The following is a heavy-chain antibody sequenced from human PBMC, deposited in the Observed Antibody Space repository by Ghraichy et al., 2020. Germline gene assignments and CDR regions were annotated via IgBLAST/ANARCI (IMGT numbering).Heavy chain of an antibody. J-gene: IGHJ6*02. Sequence: GGSLRLSCAASGFTFSSYGMHWVRQAPGKGLEWVAVITYDGSNKYYADSVKGRFTISRDNSKNTLYLQMSSLRGEDTAVYYCAKDQHKDGMDVWGQGTTVTVS. CDR1: GFTFSSYG. CDR3: AKDQHKDGMDV. CDR2: ITYDGSNK. V-gene: IGHV3-30*18.